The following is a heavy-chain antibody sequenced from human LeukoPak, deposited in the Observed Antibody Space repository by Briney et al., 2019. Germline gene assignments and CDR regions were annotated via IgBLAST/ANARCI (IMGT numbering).Heavy chain of an antibody. Sequence: GSLRLSCAASGFTFSDYYMRIRQAPGKGLECVSYISSTGTTIYYADSVKGRFTISRDNAKNSLYLQMNSLRAEDTAVYYCARTYSPFDYWGQGTLVTVSS. CDR2: ISSTGTTI. J-gene: IGHJ4*02. D-gene: IGHD2-15*01. CDR3: ARTYSPFDY. CDR1: GFTFSDYY. V-gene: IGHV3-11*01.